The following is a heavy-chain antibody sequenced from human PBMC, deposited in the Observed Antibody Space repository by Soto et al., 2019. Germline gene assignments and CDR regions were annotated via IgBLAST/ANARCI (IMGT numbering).Heavy chain of an antibody. V-gene: IGHV3-48*02. J-gene: IGHJ6*02. Sequence: GGSLRLSCAASGFTFSSYGMHWVRQAPGKGLEWVSYVSSSSSTIYYADSVKGRFTISRDNAKNSLYLQMNSLRDEDTAVYYCARAAGYCSGGSCYSLYYYYYGMDVWGQGTTVTVSS. CDR1: GFTFSSYG. D-gene: IGHD2-15*01. CDR2: VSSSSSTI. CDR3: ARAAGYCSGGSCYSLYYYYYGMDV.